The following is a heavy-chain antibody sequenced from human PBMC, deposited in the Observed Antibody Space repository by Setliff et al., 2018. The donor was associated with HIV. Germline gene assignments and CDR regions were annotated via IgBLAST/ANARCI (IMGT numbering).Heavy chain of an antibody. J-gene: IGHJ3*02. Sequence: SETLSLTCTVSGDSIDSGPSYWTWIRQVAGRGLEWIGQIHTSGSTNYNPSLKSRVTMSVDTSKNQFSLNLNSVTAADTAVYYCVRGPHTSSWYGGYAFDIWGQGTMVTVSS. D-gene: IGHD6-13*01. CDR3: VRGPHTSSWYGGYAFDI. CDR1: GDSIDSGPSY. V-gene: IGHV4-61*09. CDR2: IHTSGST.